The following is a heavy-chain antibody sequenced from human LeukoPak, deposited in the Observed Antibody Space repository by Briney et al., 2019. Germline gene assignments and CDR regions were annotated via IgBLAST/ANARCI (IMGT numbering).Heavy chain of an antibody. CDR2: IYYSGST. CDR1: GGSISSGGYY. V-gene: IGHV4-31*03. J-gene: IGHJ5*02. Sequence: SQTLSLTCTVSGGSISSGGYYWSWIRQHPGKGLEWIGYIYYSGSTYYNPSLKSRVTISVDTSKNQFSLKLSSVTAADTAVYYCARGGRIWFDPWGQGTLVTVSS. CDR3: ARGGRIWFDP.